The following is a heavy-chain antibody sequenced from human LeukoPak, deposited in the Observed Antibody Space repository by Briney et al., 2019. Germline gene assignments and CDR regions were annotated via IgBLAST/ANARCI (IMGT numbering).Heavy chain of an antibody. CDR1: GGSISSYY. CDR3: ARCGYSLSYYYYGMDV. CDR2: INHSGST. D-gene: IGHD5-18*01. V-gene: IGHV4-34*01. Sequence: MASETLSLTCTVSGGSISSYYWSWIRQPPGKGLEWIGEINHSGSTNYNPSLKSRVTISVDTSKNQFSLKLSSVTAADTAVYYCARCGYSLSYYYYGMDVWGQGTTVTVSS. J-gene: IGHJ6*02.